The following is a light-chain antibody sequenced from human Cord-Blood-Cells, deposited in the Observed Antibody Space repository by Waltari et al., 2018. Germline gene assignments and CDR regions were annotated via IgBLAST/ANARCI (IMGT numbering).Light chain of an antibody. CDR3: QQRSNWLT. V-gene: IGKV3-11*01. CDR2: DAS. CDR1: QSVSSY. J-gene: IGKJ4*01. Sequence: EIVLTQSQATLSLSPGERANLSCRASQSVSSYLAWYQQKPGQAPRLLIYDASNRATGIPARFSGSGSGTDFTLTISSLEPEDFAVYYCQQRSNWLTFGGGTKVEIK.